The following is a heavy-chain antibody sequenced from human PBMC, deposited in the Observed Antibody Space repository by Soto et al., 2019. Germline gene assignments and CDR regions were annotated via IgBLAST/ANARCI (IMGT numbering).Heavy chain of an antibody. CDR3: ARDHYGSSGWFDP. CDR1: GGSISSGGYY. D-gene: IGHD6-13*01. CDR2: IYYSGST. Sequence: SETLSLTCTVSGGSISSGGYYRSWIRQHPGKGLEWIGYIYYSGSTYYNPSLKSRVTISVDTSKNQFSLKLSSVTAADTAVYYCARDHYGSSGWFDPWGQGTLVTVSS. V-gene: IGHV4-31*03. J-gene: IGHJ5*02.